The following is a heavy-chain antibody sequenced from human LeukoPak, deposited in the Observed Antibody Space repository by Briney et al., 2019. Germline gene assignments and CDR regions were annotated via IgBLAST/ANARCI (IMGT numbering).Heavy chain of an antibody. CDR3: ARHKWLSPFDY. CDR2: IRHSGTT. D-gene: IGHD3-22*01. J-gene: IGHJ4*02. CDR1: GYSISSGYY. V-gene: IGHV4-38-2*02. Sequence: PSETLSLTCTVSGYSISSGYYWGWIRQPPGKGLEWIGTIRHSGTTYYNPSLKSRVTISIDSSKNQFSLKLTSVTAADTAVYYCARHKWLSPFDYWGQGTLVTVSS.